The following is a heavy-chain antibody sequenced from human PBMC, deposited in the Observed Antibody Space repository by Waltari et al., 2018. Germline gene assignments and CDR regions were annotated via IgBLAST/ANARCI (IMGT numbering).Heavy chain of an antibody. J-gene: IGHJ4*02. Sequence: QVQLVESGGGVVQPGRSLRPSCAASGFTFSSYGMHWVRQAPGKGREWVAVIWYDGSNKYYADSVKGRFTISRENSKNTLYLQMNNLRVEDTAVYYCASSLYGDYTQIWGRVFYYWGQGTLVTVSS. V-gene: IGHV3-33*01. CDR1: GFTFSSYG. CDR3: ASSLYGDYTQIWGRVFYY. D-gene: IGHD4-17*01. CDR2: IWYDGSNK.